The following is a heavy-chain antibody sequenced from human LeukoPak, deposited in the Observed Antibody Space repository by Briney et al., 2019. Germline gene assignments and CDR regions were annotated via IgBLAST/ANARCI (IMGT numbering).Heavy chain of an antibody. CDR1: GGSISGSSYY. D-gene: IGHD3-22*01. J-gene: IGHJ4*02. V-gene: IGHV4-39*02. CDR2: IYYSGST. CDR3: ARASNYYDSSGYYYPTGTFDY. Sequence: SETLSLTCTVSGGSISGSSYYWGWIRQPPGKGLEWIGSIYYSGSTYYNPSLKSRVTISVDTSKNQFSLKLNSVTATDTAVYYCARASNYYDSSGYYYPTGTFDYWGQGTLVTVSS.